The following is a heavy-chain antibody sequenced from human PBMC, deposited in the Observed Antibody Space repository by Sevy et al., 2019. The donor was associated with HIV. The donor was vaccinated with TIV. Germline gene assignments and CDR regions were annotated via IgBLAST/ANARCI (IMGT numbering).Heavy chain of an antibody. CDR2: IKQDGSEK. CDR3: ARCHYYGSGSYSLQHFDY. J-gene: IGHJ4*02. CDR1: GFTFSSYW. Sequence: GGSLRLSCAASGFTFSSYWMSWVRQAPGKGLEWVANIKQDGSEKYYVDSVKGRFSISRDNAKNSLYLQMNSLRAEDTAVYYCARCHYYGSGSYSLQHFDYWGQGTLVTVSS. D-gene: IGHD3-10*01. V-gene: IGHV3-7*01.